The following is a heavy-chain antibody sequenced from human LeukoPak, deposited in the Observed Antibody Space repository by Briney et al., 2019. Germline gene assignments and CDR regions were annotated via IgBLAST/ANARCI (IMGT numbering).Heavy chain of an antibody. CDR1: GGSISSYY. V-gene: IGHV4-59*12. D-gene: IGHD3-22*01. Sequence: SETLSLTCTVSGGSISSYYWGWIRQPPGKGLEWIGYIYYSGSTNYNPSLKSRVTISVDTSKNQFSLKLSSVTAADTAVYYCARDRYYYDSSGFPLHDAFDIWGQGTMVTVSS. J-gene: IGHJ3*02. CDR2: IYYSGST. CDR3: ARDRYYYDSSGFPLHDAFDI.